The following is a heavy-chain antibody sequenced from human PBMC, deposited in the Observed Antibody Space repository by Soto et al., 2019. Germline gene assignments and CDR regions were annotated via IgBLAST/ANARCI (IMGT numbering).Heavy chain of an antibody. D-gene: IGHD5-18*01. J-gene: IGHJ4*02. CDR3: AKSGGYNYGYQETDY. Sequence: GGSLRLSCAVSGFTFSSYAMSWVRQAPGKGLEWVSAISGSGGSTYYADSVKGRFTISRDNSKNTLYLQMNSLRAEDTAVYYCAKSGGYNYGYQETDYWGQGTLVTVSS. CDR1: GFTFSSYA. CDR2: ISGSGGST. V-gene: IGHV3-23*01.